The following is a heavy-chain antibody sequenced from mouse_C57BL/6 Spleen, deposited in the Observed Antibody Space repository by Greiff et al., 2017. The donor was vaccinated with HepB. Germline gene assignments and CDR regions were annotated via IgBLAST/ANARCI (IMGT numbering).Heavy chain of an antibody. CDR1: GFTFSSYA. CDR3: TREGVWLFDY. Sequence: EVKLMESGEGLVKPGGSLKLSCAASGFTFSSYAMSWVRQTPEKRLEWVAYISSGGDYIYYADTVKGRFTISRDNARNTLYLQMSSLKSEDTAMYYCTREGVWLFDYWGQGTTLTVSS. J-gene: IGHJ2*01. V-gene: IGHV5-9-1*02. CDR2: ISSGGDYI.